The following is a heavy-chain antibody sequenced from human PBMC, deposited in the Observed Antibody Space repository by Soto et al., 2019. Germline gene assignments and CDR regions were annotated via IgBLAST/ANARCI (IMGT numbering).Heavy chain of an antibody. J-gene: IGHJ3*02. CDR3: ATDLLAAGSDALDI. CDR2: INSSGGHT. V-gene: IGHV1-46*01. D-gene: IGHD6-13*01. CDR1: GYTFTRHY. Sequence: QMQLVQSGAEVKKPGASVKVSCKASGYTFTRHYIHWVRQAPGQGLEWMGIINSSGGHTYYAQKFQVRAAPISDTPTSTFYTELSSLRSEDTAVYYCATDLLAAGSDALDIGGQGTMVTVSS.